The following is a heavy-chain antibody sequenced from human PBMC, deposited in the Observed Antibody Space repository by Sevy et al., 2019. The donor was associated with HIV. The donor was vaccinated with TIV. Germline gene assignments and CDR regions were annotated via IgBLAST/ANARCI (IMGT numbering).Heavy chain of an antibody. Sequence: ASVKVSCKASGYAFTGFYMHWVRQAPGQGLEWMGRINPISGATDDSQKFQGRVTMTRDTSISTAYLELSGLTSDDTAVYYCARARTDFSTGGMGVWGQGTTVTVSS. CDR1: GYAFTGFY. CDR3: ARARTDFSTGGMGV. D-gene: IGHD3-3*01. V-gene: IGHV1-2*06. J-gene: IGHJ6*02. CDR2: INPISGAT.